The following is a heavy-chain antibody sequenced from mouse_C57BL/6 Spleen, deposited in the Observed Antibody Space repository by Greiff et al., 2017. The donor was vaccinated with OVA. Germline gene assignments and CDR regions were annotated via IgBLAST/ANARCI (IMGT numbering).Heavy chain of an antibody. CDR2: INYDGSST. V-gene: IGHV5-16*01. D-gene: IGHD2-5*01. J-gene: IGHJ2*01. CDR3: ARVRYYSNYLYYFDY. CDR1: GFTFSDYY. Sequence: EVQRVESEGGLVQPGSSMKLSCTASGFTFSDYYMAWVRQVPEKGLEWVANINYDGSSTYYLDSLKSRFIISRDNAKNILYLQMSSLKSEDTATYYCARVRYYSNYLYYFDYWGKGTTLTVSS.